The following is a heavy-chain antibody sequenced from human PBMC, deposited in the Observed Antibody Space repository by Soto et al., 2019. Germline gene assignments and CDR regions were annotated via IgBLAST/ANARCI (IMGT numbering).Heavy chain of an antibody. CDR1: GGSISSYY. J-gene: IGHJ4*02. V-gene: IGHV4-59*01. CDR3: ARRYGGNFDY. Sequence: QVQLQESGPGLVKPSETLSLTCTVSGGSISSYYWSWIRQPPGKGLEWIGYIYYSGSTNYNPSLKSRVTISVDRSKNQFSLKRSSVTAADTAVYYCARRYGGNFDYWGQGTLVTVSS. CDR2: IYYSGST. D-gene: IGHD1-26*01.